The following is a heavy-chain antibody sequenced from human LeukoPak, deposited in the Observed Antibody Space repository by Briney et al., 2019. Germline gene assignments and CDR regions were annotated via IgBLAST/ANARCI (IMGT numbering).Heavy chain of an antibody. CDR3: ARDHIGRGVDFDY. Sequence: VASVTVSCKASGGTFSSYAISWVRQAPGQGLEWMGGIIPIFGTANYAQKFQGRVTITADESTSTAYMELSSLRSEDTAVYYCARDHIGRGVDFDYWGQGTLVTVSS. CDR2: IIPIFGTA. D-gene: IGHD3-10*01. CDR1: GGTFSSYA. V-gene: IGHV1-69*13. J-gene: IGHJ4*02.